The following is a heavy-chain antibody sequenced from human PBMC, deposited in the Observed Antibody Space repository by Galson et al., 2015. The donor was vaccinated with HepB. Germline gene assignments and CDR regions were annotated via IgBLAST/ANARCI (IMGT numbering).Heavy chain of an antibody. D-gene: IGHD6-13*01. V-gene: IGHV3-7*03. CDR1: GFTFRTYY. J-gene: IGHJ4*02. CDR2: INQDGGEK. CDR3: ARDASSSSWYGDY. Sequence: SLRLSCAASGFTFRTYYMSWVRQAPGKGLEWVANINQDGGEKSYVDSVKGRFTISRDNAKNSLYLQMNSLRAEDTAVYYCARDASSSSWYGDYWGQGTLVTISS.